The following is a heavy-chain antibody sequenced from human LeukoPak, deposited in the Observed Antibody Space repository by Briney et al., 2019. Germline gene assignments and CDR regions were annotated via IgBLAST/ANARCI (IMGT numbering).Heavy chain of an antibody. J-gene: IGHJ4*02. CDR1: GYGFTSYW. Sequence: GASLKISCKGSGYGFTSYWIGWVRQMPGKGLEWMGIIYPGDSETRYSPSFQGQISISVDKSMSTAYLKWSSLKASDSGMYYCARRGSGSYYNFPYYFDFWGQGTLVTVSS. CDR2: IYPGDSET. CDR3: ARRGSGSYYNFPYYFDF. D-gene: IGHD3-10*01. V-gene: IGHV5-51*01.